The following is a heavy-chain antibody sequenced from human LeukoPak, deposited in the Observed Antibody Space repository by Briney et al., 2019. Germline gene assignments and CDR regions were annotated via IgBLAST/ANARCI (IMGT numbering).Heavy chain of an antibody. V-gene: IGHV4-59*01. CDR1: GGSISSYY. D-gene: IGHD2-21*01. J-gene: IGHJ3*02. Sequence: SETLSLTCTVSGGSISSYYWSWIRQPPGKGLEWIGYIYYSGSTSYNPSLKSRVTISVDTSKNQFSLKLSSVTAADTAVYYCARVKRVYCGGDCYHNAFDIWGQGTMVTVSS. CDR3: ARVKRVYCGGDCYHNAFDI. CDR2: IYYSGST.